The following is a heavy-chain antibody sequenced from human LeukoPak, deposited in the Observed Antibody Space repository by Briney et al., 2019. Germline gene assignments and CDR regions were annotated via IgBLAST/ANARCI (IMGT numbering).Heavy chain of an antibody. CDR1: GGSVSSNIYY. Sequence: PSETLSLTCTVSGGSVSSNIYYWNWIRQPPGKGQEWVGYIYYSGGTNYNPSLKSRVTISVDTSKNQFSLKLTSLTAADAAVYYCAREDSSGYLGYWGQGTLVTVSS. CDR2: IYYSGGT. J-gene: IGHJ4*02. D-gene: IGHD3-22*01. V-gene: IGHV4-61*01. CDR3: AREDSSGYLGY.